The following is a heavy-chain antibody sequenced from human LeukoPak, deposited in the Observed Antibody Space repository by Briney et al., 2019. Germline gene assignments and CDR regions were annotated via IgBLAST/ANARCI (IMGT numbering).Heavy chain of an antibody. V-gene: IGHV3-48*03. Sequence: PGGSLRLSCAASGFTFSSYEMNWVRQAPGKGLEWVSYISSSGSTIYYADSVKGRFTISRDTSKNMVFLQMNRLRVEDTAVYYCARGIDYWGRGTLVTVSS. CDR1: GFTFSSYE. CDR2: ISSSGSTI. CDR3: ARGIDY. J-gene: IGHJ4*02.